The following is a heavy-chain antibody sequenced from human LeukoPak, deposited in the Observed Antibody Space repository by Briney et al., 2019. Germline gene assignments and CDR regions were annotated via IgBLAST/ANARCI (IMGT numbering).Heavy chain of an antibody. J-gene: IGHJ4*02. V-gene: IGHV5-51*01. D-gene: IGHD3-16*02. CDR1: GYSFTSYW. Sequence: GESLKISCKGSGYSFTSYWIAWVRQMPEKGLEWMGIIYPRDSDIRYNPPFQGQVTISADKSISTAYLQWSSLKASDTAMYYCARMIGLGEVSPYFDYWGQGTLVTVSS. CDR3: ARMIGLGEVSPYFDY. CDR2: IYPRDSDI.